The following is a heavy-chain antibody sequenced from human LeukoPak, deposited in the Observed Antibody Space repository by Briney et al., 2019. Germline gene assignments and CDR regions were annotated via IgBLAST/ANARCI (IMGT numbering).Heavy chain of an antibody. V-gene: IGHV4-4*07. J-gene: IGHJ4*02. Sequence: SETLSLTCTVFAGSISNYYWCWIRQPAGKGLEWIGRIYTSGGTNYNPSLKSRVTMSVDTSKNQFSLKLSSVTAADTAMYYCARAAEYSSGWYLYDYRDQGILVTVSA. CDR1: AGSISNYY. CDR3: ARAAEYSSGWYLYDY. CDR2: IYTSGGT. D-gene: IGHD6-19*01.